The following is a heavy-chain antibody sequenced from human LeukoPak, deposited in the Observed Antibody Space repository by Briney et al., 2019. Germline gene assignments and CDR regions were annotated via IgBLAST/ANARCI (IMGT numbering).Heavy chain of an antibody. D-gene: IGHD3-10*01. CDR3: ARGKYYNESGSFSLGAFDI. Sequence: GRSLRLSCAASGFTFASYAMHWVRQAPGKGLEWVAVISYDRSDKYYAGSVKGRFTISRDNSKNTLYLQMNSLKTEDTAVYYCARGKYYNESGSFSLGAFDIWGQGTMVTVSS. CDR2: ISYDRSDK. J-gene: IGHJ3*02. V-gene: IGHV3-30*04. CDR1: GFTFASYA.